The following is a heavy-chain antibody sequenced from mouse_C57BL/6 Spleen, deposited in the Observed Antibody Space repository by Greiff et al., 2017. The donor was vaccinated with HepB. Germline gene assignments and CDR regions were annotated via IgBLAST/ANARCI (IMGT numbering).Heavy chain of an antibody. Sequence: VQLQQSGAELVMPGASVKLSCKASGYTFTSYWMHWVKQRPGQGLEWIGEIDPSDSYTNYNQKFKGKSTLTVDKSSSTAYMQLSSLTSEDSAVYYCALYSNAMDYWGQGTSVTVSS. J-gene: IGHJ4*01. CDR2: IDPSDSYT. V-gene: IGHV1-69*01. CDR3: ALYSNAMDY. CDR1: GYTFTSYW. D-gene: IGHD2-5*01.